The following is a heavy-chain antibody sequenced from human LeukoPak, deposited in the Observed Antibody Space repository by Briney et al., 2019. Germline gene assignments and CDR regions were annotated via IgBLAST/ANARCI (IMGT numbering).Heavy chain of an antibody. CDR3: AREATTAVYFDH. V-gene: IGHV1-18*01. J-gene: IGHJ4*02. Sequence: ASVKVSCKASGYTFTRYDINWVRQAPGQGLEWMGWISAYNGNASYAQNLQGRVTMTTDTSTNTAYMELRSLTSDDTAVYYCAREATTAVYFDHWGQGTLVTVSS. D-gene: IGHD1-1*01. CDR2: ISAYNGNA. CDR1: GYTFTRYD.